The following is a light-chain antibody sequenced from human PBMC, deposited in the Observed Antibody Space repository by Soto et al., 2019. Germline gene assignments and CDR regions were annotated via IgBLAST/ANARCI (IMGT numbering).Light chain of an antibody. Sequence: QSALTQPASVSGSPGQSITISCTGTSNLVSWYQQHPGKAPKLMTYEGSKRPSGVSNRFSGSKSGNTASLTISGLQAEDEADYYCCSYADGVVFGGGTKLTVL. J-gene: IGLJ2*01. CDR1: SNL. CDR2: EGS. CDR3: CSYADGVV. V-gene: IGLV2-23*01.